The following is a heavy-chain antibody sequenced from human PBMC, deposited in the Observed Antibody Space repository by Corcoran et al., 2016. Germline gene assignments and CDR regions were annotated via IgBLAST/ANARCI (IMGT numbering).Heavy chain of an antibody. J-gene: IGHJ6*02. Sequence: QEQLVQSGAEVKKPGASVKVSCKASGYTFTGYYLHWVRQAPGQGLEWMGWINPNSGGTKYVQKFQGRVTMTRDTSISTVYMELSSLRSDDTAVYYCARRLYCGGDCPNYGMDVWGQGTTVTVSS. V-gene: IGHV1-2*02. CDR2: INPNSGGT. D-gene: IGHD2-21*02. CDR3: ARRLYCGGDCPNYGMDV. CDR1: GYTFTGYY.